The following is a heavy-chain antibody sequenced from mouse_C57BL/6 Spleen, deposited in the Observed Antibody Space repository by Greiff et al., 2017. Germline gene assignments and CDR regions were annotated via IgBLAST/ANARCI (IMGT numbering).Heavy chain of an antibody. V-gene: IGHV1-52*01. CDR2: IDPSDSET. Sequence: QVQLQQPGAELVRPGSSVKLSCKASGYTFTSYWMHWVKQRPIQGLEWIGNIDPSDSETHYNQKFKDKATLTVDKSSSTASMQLSSLTSEDSAVYYCARRNYGISYWYFDFWGTGTTVTVSS. D-gene: IGHD1-1*01. CDR1: GYTFTSYW. J-gene: IGHJ1*03. CDR3: ARRNYGISYWYFDF.